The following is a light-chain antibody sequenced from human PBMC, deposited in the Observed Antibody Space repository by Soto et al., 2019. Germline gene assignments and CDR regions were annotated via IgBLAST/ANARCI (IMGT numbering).Light chain of an antibody. CDR2: WAS. J-gene: IGKJ1*01. Sequence: DIVMTQSPDSLAVSLGERATINCKSSQSVFYSSNNKNYLAWYQQKPGQPPKLLIYWASTRKSGVPDRFSGSESETDFTLSISSVQAEDVSVYYCQQFYSSPPWTFGQGTKVEIK. V-gene: IGKV4-1*01. CDR1: QSVFYSSNNKNY. CDR3: QQFYSSPPWT.